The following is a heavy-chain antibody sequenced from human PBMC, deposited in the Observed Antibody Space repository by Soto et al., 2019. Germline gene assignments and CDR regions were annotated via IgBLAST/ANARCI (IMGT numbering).Heavy chain of an antibody. CDR2: ISSSSSYI. V-gene: IGHV3-21*01. Sequence: PGGSLRLSCAASGFTFSSYSMNWVRQAPGKGLEWVSSISSSSSYIYYAGSVKGRFTISRDNAKNSLYLQMNSLRAEDTAVYYCARADGMDVWGQGTTVTVSS. J-gene: IGHJ6*02. CDR1: GFTFSSYS. CDR3: ARADGMDV.